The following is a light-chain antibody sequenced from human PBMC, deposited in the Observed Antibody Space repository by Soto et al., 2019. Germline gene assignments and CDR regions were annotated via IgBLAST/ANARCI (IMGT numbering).Light chain of an antibody. V-gene: IGKV1-39*01. CDR2: AAS. CDR3: QQYYSYPQT. J-gene: IGKJ1*01. CDR1: QSISSY. Sequence: DIQMTQSPSSLSSSVGDIVTITCRASQSISSYLNWYQQKPGKAPNLLIYAASSLQSGVPSRFSGSGSGTDFTLTISCLQSEDFATYYCQQYYSYPQTFGQGTKVDIK.